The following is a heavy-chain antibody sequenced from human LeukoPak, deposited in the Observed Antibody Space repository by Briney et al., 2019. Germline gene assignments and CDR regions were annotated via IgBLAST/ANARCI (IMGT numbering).Heavy chain of an antibody. CDR3: SRENSGSYREFDY. CDR2: SYTSGST. D-gene: IGHD1-26*01. Sequence: SETLSLTCTVSGGSISSYYWSWIRQPAGKGLEWIGRSYTSGSTNYNASLKSRVSMSVDTSKNQFSLKLSSVTAADTAVFYCSRENSGSYREFDYWGQGTLVTVSS. V-gene: IGHV4-4*07. J-gene: IGHJ4*02. CDR1: GGSISSYY.